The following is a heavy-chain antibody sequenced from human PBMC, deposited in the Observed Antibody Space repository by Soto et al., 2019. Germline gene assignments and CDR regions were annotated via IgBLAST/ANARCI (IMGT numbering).Heavy chain of an antibody. J-gene: IGHJ4*02. CDR2: ISANNGNT. V-gene: IGHV1-18*03. D-gene: IGHD1-26*01. CDR3: ARVLPFHSGSYSRGFDY. CDR1: GYTFTSYV. Sequence: QVQLVQSGAEVKQPGASVKVSCKASGYTFTSYVISWVRQAPGQGLEWMGWISANNGNTNYAQRLQGRVTMTTDTSTSTAYMELRSLRSDDMAVYYCARVLPFHSGSYSRGFDYWGQGTLVTVSS.